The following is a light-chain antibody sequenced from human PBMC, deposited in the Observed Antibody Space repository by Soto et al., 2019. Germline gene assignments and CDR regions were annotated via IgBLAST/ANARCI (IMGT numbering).Light chain of an antibody. Sequence: DIQMTQSPSSLSASVGDRVTITCRASQSISNYLNWYQQKPGKAPKLLIYADSSLQCGVPSRFSGSGSGTDFTLTISSLQPEDFATYYCQQSYSSPYTFGQGTKLEIK. J-gene: IGKJ2*01. CDR1: QSISNY. CDR2: ADS. V-gene: IGKV1-39*01. CDR3: QQSYSSPYT.